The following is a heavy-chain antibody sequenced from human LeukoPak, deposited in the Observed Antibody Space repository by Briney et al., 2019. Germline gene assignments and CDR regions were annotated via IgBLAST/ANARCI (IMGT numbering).Heavy chain of an antibody. CDR1: GFTFRTYW. J-gene: IGHJ6*02. V-gene: IGHV3-74*01. CDR3: ARAGRGWFGSMDV. D-gene: IGHD3-10*01. CDR2: INEDGSIT. Sequence: GSLRLSCAVSGFTFRTYWMHWVRQVPGEGLVWVSRINEDGSITNYADSVKGRFSISRDNAKNALYLQMNSLRAEDTAVYYCARAGRGWFGSMDVWGQGTTVTVSS.